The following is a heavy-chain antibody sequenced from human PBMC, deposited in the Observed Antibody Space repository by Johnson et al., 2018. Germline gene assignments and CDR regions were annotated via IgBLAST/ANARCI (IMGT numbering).Heavy chain of an antibody. Sequence: QVQLVQSGAEVKKPGSSVKLSCKASGDSLSNYGINWLRQAPGQGLEWMGGISPMFGTPNYAQRFQGRVTITADESPITPYMELTSLTSEDTAVYYCARDPGYYGSANYLYGLDVWGRGTTVTVSS. CDR1: GDSLSNYG. CDR2: ISPMFGTP. J-gene: IGHJ6*01. CDR3: ARDPGYYGSANYLYGLDV. D-gene: IGHD3-10*01. V-gene: IGHV1-69*01.